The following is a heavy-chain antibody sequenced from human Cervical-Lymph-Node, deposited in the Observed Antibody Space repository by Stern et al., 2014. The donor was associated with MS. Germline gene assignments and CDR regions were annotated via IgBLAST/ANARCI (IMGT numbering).Heavy chain of an antibody. D-gene: IGHD4-17*01. V-gene: IGHV4-30-4*01. CDR2: IYYSGRN. CDR3: ARMKTGLRENRGFDF. J-gene: IGHJ4*02. CDR1: GDSINSGDFH. Sequence: QLQLQESGPGLVKPSETLSLTCTVSGDSINSGDFHWSWVRQSPGKGLEWIGYIYYSGRNYNNPSLKSRVTMSIDTSTNQFSLNLTSVTAADTALYFCARMKTGLRENRGFDFWGQGTQVTGSS.